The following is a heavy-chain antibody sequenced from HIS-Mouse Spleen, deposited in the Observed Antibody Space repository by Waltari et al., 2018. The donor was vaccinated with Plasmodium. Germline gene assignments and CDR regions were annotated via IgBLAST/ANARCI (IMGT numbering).Heavy chain of an antibody. CDR3: ARVNSGSYYWFDP. Sequence: EVQLVDSGGGLVQPGGSLRLPCAASGFTFSSYGMNWVRQAPGKGLEWVSYISSSSSTIYYADSVKGRFTISRDNAKNSLYLQMNSLRAEDTAVYYCARVNSGSYYWFDPWGQGTLVTVSS. CDR2: ISSSSSTI. V-gene: IGHV3-48*01. J-gene: IGHJ5*02. CDR1: GFTFSSYG. D-gene: IGHD1-26*01.